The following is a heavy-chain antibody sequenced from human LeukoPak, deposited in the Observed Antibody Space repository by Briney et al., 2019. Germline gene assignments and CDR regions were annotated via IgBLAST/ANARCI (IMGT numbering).Heavy chain of an antibody. CDR3: ARGRDDYFLNY. V-gene: IGHV3-73*01. CDR1: GFTFSGSA. D-gene: IGHD2/OR15-2a*01. Sequence: GGSLRLSCAASGFTFSGSAMHWVRQASGKGLEWVGRIRSKANSYATAYAASVKGRFTISRDDSKNTAYLQMNSLRVEDTAVYYCARGRDDYFLNYWGQGTLVTVSS. J-gene: IGHJ4*02. CDR2: IRSKANSYAT.